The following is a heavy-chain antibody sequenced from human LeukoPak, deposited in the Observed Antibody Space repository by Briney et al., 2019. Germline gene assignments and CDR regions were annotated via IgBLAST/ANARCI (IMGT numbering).Heavy chain of an antibody. J-gene: IGHJ4*02. CDR1: GFTFSTYG. CDR2: IRYDGSNK. CDR3: ARGPYYYDSSGYFAPDY. Sequence: PGGSLRLSCAAPGFTFSTYGMHWVRQAPGKGLEWVAFIRYDGSNKYCADSVKGRFTISRDNSKNTLYLQMNSLRAEDTALYYCARGPYYYDSSGYFAPDYWGQGTLVTVS. D-gene: IGHD3-22*01. V-gene: IGHV3-30*02.